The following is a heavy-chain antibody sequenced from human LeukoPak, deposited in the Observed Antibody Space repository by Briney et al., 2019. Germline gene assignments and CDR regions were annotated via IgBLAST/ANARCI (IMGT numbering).Heavy chain of an antibody. CDR1: GFTFSSYG. CDR2: IWYDGSNK. CDR3: ARDDSFIFGDYYFDY. V-gene: IGHV3-33*01. Sequence: GGSLRLSCAASGFTFSSYGMHWVRQAPGKGLEWVAVIWYDGSNKYYAGSVKGRFTISRDNSKNTLYLQMNSLRAEDTAVYYCARDDSFIFGDYYFDYWGQGTLVTVSS. D-gene: IGHD3-16*01. J-gene: IGHJ4*02.